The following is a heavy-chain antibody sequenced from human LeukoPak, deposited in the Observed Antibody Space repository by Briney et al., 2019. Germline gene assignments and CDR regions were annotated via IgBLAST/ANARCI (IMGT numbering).Heavy chain of an antibody. Sequence: SETLSLTCAVYGGSFSGYYWSWIRQPPGKGLEWIGEINHSGSTNYNPSLKSRVTISVDTSKNQFSLKLSSVTAADTAVYYCARAGYSSSSRFVDYRGQGTLVTVSS. J-gene: IGHJ4*02. CDR2: INHSGST. CDR3: ARAGYSSSSRFVDY. V-gene: IGHV4-34*01. CDR1: GGSFSGYY. D-gene: IGHD6-6*01.